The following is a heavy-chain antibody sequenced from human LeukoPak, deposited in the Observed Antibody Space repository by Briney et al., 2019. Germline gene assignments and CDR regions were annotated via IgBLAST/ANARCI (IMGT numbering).Heavy chain of an antibody. V-gene: IGHV1-46*01. CDR2: INPSGGST. CDR1: GYTFTSYY. CDR3: ARDLTLGVVVVADHPGPYYFDY. D-gene: IGHD2-15*01. Sequence: ASVKVSCKASGYTFTSYYMHWVRQAPGQGLEWMGIINPSGGSTSYAQKFQGRVTMTRDMSTSTVYMELSSLRSEDTAVYYCARDLTLGVVVVADHPGPYYFDYWGQGTLVTVSS. J-gene: IGHJ4*02.